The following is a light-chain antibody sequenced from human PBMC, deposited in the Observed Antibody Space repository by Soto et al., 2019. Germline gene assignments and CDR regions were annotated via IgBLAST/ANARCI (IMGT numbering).Light chain of an antibody. V-gene: IGKV3-15*01. CDR2: GTS. Sequence: EIEMTQSPATLSVSPGERVTLSCRASQSVTSNVAWYQHKPGQSPRLLISGTSARATGIPARFSGSGSGTEFTLTISSLQSEDFAVYYCQQYNDWPVITFGQGTRLEIK. CDR3: QQYNDWPVIT. CDR1: QSVTSN. J-gene: IGKJ5*01.